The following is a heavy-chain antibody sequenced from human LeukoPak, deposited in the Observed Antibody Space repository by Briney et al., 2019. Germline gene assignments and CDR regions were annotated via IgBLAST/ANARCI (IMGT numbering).Heavy chain of an antibody. CDR3: ARDWLAAAGTFDY. J-gene: IGHJ4*02. D-gene: IGHD6-13*01. CDR2: INTDGSGT. Sequence: TGGSLRLSCAASGFTFRSSWMHWVRQAPGKGLVWVSRINTDGSGTIYADSVKGRFTISRDNAKNTLYLQMNSLRAEDTAVYYCARDWLAAAGTFDYWGQGTLVTVSS. V-gene: IGHV3-74*01. CDR1: GFTFRSSW.